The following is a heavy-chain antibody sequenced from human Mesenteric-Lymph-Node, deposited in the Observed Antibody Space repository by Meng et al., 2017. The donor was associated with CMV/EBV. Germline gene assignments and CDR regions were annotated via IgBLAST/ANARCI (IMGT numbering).Heavy chain of an antibody. D-gene: IGHD4-17*01. Sequence: GESLKISCAASGFTFSDYYMSWIRQAPGKGLEWVSYISSSGSTIYYADSVKGRFTISRDNAKNSLYLQMNSLRAEDTAVYYCAKVQDYGDSGDYWGQGTLVTVSS. V-gene: IGHV3-11*01. CDR1: GFTFSDYY. J-gene: IGHJ4*02. CDR2: ISSSGSTI. CDR3: AKVQDYGDSGDY.